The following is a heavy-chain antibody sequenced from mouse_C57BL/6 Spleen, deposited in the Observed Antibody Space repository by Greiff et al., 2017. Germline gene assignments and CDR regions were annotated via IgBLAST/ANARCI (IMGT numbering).Heavy chain of an antibody. CDR2: IYPGSGNT. CDR1: GYTFTDYY. V-gene: IGHV1-76*01. Sequence: QVQLKESGAELVRPGASVKLSCKASGYTFTDYYINWVKQRPGQGLEWIASIYPGSGNTYYNEKFKGKATLTAEKSSSTAYMQLSSLTSEDSAVYVCARTLLRYKAMDYWGQGTSVTVSS. D-gene: IGHD1-1*01. J-gene: IGHJ4*01. CDR3: ARTLLRYKAMDY.